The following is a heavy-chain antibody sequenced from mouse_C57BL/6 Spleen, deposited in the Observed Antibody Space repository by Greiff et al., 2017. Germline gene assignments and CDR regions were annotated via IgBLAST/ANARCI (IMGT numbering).Heavy chain of an antibody. Sequence: EVKLMESGGDLVKPGGSLKLSCAASGFTFSSYGMSWVRQTPDKRLEWVATISSGGSYTYYPDSVKGRFTISRDTAKNTLYLHMSSLKSEDTAMYYCARLMVKNFDYWGQGTTLTVSS. V-gene: IGHV5-6*01. CDR1: GFTFSSYG. J-gene: IGHJ2*01. CDR3: ARLMVKNFDY. D-gene: IGHD2-3*01. CDR2: ISSGGSYT.